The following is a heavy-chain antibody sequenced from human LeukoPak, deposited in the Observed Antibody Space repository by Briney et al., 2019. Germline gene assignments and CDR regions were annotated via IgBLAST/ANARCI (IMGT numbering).Heavy chain of an antibody. D-gene: IGHD3-22*01. J-gene: IGHJ3*02. CDR3: ARDVRPGITMIAGDAFDI. CDR1: GFTVSSNY. V-gene: IGHV3-33*08. CDR2: IWYDGSNK. Sequence: GGSLRLSCAASGFTVSSNYMSWVRQAPGKGLEWVAVIWYDGSNKYYADSVKGRFTISRDNSKNTLYLQMNSLRAEDTAVYYCARDVRPGITMIAGDAFDIWGQGTMVTVSS.